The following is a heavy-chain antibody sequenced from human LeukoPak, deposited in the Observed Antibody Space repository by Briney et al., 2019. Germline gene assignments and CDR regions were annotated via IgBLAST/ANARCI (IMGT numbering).Heavy chain of an antibody. CDR1: GFIFNYYS. CDR2: ISSSSSSI. V-gene: IGHV3-48*01. CDR3: VKDRGAVFGDY. Sequence: GKSLRLSCAASGFIFNYYSMNWVRQAPGEGLEWVSYISSSSSSIYYADSVKGRFTTSRDNSKNTLCLQMNSLRAEDTAIYSCVKDRGAVFGDYWGQGTLVTVSS. J-gene: IGHJ4*02. D-gene: IGHD3-16*01.